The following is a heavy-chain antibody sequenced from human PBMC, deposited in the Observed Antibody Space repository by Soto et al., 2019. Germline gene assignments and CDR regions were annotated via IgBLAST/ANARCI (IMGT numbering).Heavy chain of an antibody. Sequence: PGQSLKISCKGSGYSFTSYWIGWVCQMPGKGLEWMGIIYPGDSDTRYSPSFQGQVTISADKSISTAYLQWSSLKASDTAMYYCARSLGDYGVVFDYWGQGTLVTVSS. J-gene: IGHJ4*02. D-gene: IGHD4-17*01. CDR3: ARSLGDYGVVFDY. V-gene: IGHV5-51*01. CDR2: IYPGDSDT. CDR1: GYSFTSYW.